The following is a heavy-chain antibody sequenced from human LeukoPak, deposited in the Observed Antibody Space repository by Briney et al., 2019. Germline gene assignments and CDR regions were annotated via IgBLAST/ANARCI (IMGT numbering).Heavy chain of an antibody. CDR1: GFTFSSYG. CDR3: ATQGYYDSSGYYF. J-gene: IGHJ4*02. V-gene: IGHV3-21*01. D-gene: IGHD3-22*01. CDR2: ISSSSSYI. Sequence: GGSLRLSCAASGFTFSSYGMPWVRQAPGKGLEWVSSISSSSSYIYYADSVKGRFTISRDNAKNSLYLQMNSLRAEDTAVYYCATQGYYDSSGYYFWGQGTLVTVSS.